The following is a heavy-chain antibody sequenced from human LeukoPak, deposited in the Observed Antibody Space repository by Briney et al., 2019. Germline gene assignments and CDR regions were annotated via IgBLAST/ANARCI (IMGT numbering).Heavy chain of an antibody. CDR1: GFTFSSYG. CDR3: SRSRPKFKDFDY. V-gene: IGHV3-30*03. J-gene: IGHJ4*02. Sequence: PGRSLRLSCAASGFTFSSYGMHWVRQAPGKGLDWAALISSDGSTKYYADSVKGRFTISRDNSKNTLYLQMNSLRAEDTAVYYCSRSRPKFKDFDYWGQGTLVTVSS. CDR2: ISSDGSTK.